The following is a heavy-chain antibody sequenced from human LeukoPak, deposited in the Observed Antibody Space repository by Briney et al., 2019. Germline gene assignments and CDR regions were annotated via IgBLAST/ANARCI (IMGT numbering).Heavy chain of an antibody. V-gene: IGHV4-59*08. CDR1: GFSISSYY. CDR3: ALDGGSGSYLNAFDI. Sequence: SETLSLTCTVSGFSISSYYLSWIRQPPGKGLEWIGYIYYSGSTNYNPSLKSRVTISVDTSKNQLSLKLSSVTAADTAVYYCALDGGSGSYLNAFDIWGQGTMVTVSS. J-gene: IGHJ3*02. CDR2: IYYSGST. D-gene: IGHD3-10*01.